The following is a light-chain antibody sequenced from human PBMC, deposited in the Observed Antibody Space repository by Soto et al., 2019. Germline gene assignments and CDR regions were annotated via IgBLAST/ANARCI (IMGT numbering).Light chain of an antibody. CDR3: QQYGSPWT. V-gene: IGKV3-20*01. CDR1: QSVSSSY. CDR2: GAS. Sequence: EIVLTQSPATLSSFPGDRATLSCRASQSVSSSYLAWYQQKPGRAPRLLIYGASSRATGIPDRFSGSGSGTDFTLTISRLEPEDFAVYYCQQYGSPWTFGQGTKVDIK. J-gene: IGKJ1*01.